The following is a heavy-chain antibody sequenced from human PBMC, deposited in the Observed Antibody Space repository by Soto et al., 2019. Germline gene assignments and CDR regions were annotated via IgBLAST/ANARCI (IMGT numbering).Heavy chain of an antibody. CDR1: GYTFTGYY. V-gene: IGHV1-2*02. D-gene: IGHD5-18*01. CDR3: ARDRSFGYGYYYYYGMDV. CDR2: INPNSGGT. J-gene: IGHJ6*02. Sequence: ASVKVSCKASGYTFTGYYMHWVRQAPGQGLEWMGWINPNSGGTNYAQKFQGRVTMTRDTSISTAYMELSRLRSDDTAVYYCARDRSFGYGYYYYYGMDVWGQGTTVTVSS.